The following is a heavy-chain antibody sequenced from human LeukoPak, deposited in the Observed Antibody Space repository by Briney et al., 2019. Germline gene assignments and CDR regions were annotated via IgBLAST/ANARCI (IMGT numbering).Heavy chain of an antibody. D-gene: IGHD2-2*01. CDR3: ARAILGYCSSTSCYGPDY. J-gene: IGHJ4*02. CDR2: ISYDGSNK. CDR1: GFTFSSYA. V-gene: IGHV3-30*04. Sequence: GGSLRLSCAASGFTFSSYAMHWVRQAPGKGLEGVAVISYDGSNKYYADSVKGRFTISRDNSKNTLYLQMNSLRAEDTAVYYCARAILGYCSSTSCYGPDYWGQGTLVTVSS.